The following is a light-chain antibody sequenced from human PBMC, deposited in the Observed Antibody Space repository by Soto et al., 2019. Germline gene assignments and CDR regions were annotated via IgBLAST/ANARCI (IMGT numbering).Light chain of an antibody. CDR2: KAS. V-gene: IGKV1-5*03. J-gene: IGKJ1*01. CDR1: QSINIW. Sequence: DIHLTQSPSTLSASVIDIVTITCRASQSINIWLAWYQQKPGRAPKLLIYKASTLESGVPSRFSGSGSGTEFTLTISSLQTDDFATYYCQQYNVYWTFGQGTKVDI. CDR3: QQYNVYWT.